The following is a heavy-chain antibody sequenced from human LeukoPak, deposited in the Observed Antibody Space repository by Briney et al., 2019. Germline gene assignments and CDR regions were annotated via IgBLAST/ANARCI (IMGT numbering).Heavy chain of an antibody. D-gene: IGHD3-22*01. Sequence: SETLSLTCAVYGGSFSGYFWSWIRQPPGKGLEWIGFIFYTGRTRYNPSLQSRVIILVDTSKNDFSLKLASVTAADTAVYYCARLLDYDSSGDPDTFDVWGQGIMVTVSS. CDR1: GGSFSGYF. V-gene: IGHV4-59*01. CDR2: IFYTGRT. J-gene: IGHJ3*01. CDR3: ARLLDYDSSGDPDTFDV.